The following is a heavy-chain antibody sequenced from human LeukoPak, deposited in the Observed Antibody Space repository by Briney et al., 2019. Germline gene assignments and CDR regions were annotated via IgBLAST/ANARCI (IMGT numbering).Heavy chain of an antibody. D-gene: IGHD5-12*01. V-gene: IGHV4-31*03. CDR1: GGSISSGGYY. CDR3: ARAQNSGYEPYYFDY. Sequence: SETLSLTCTVSGGSISSGGYYWSWIRQHPGKGLEWIGYIYYSGSTYYNPSLKSRVTISVDTSKNQFSLKLSSVTAADTAVYYCARAQNSGYEPYYFDYWGQGTLVTVSS. CDR2: IYYSGST. J-gene: IGHJ4*02.